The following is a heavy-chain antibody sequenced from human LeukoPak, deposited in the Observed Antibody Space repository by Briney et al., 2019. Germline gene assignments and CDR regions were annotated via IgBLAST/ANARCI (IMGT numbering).Heavy chain of an antibody. J-gene: IGHJ6*02. V-gene: IGHV3-49*03. CDR2: IRSKAYGGTT. Sequence: GGSLRLSCTASGFTFGDYAMSWFRQAPGKGLEWVGFIRSKAYGGTTEYAASVKGRFTISRDDSKGIAYLQMNSLKTEDTAVYYCTRDLPAGIAVAGSYYYYGMDVWGQGTTVTVSS. CDR1: GFTFGDYA. CDR3: TRDLPAGIAVAGSYYYYGMDV. D-gene: IGHD6-19*01.